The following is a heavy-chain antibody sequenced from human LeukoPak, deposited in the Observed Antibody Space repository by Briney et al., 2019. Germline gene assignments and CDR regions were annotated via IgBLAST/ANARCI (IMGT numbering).Heavy chain of an antibody. D-gene: IGHD5-18*01. J-gene: IGHJ4*02. Sequence: SETLSLTCTVSGGSISSYYWSWIRQPPGKGLEWIGYIYYSGSTNYNPSLKSRVTISVDTSKNQFSLKLSSVTAADTAVYYCARDTYSYGLATGGFDYWGQGTLVTVSS. CDR3: ARDTYSYGLATGGFDY. V-gene: IGHV4-59*01. CDR1: GGSISSYY. CDR2: IYYSGST.